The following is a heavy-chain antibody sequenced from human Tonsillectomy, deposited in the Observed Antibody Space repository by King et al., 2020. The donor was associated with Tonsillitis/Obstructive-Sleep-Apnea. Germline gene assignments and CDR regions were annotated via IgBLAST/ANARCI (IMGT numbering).Heavy chain of an antibody. Sequence: ITLKESGPTVVKPAETLALTCSFSGFSLTTSGVGVGWIRQPPGKALEWLGSIYWDDDKPYSPSLKNRFAIMMDTSKNQVVLIMTNMEPVDTGKYFCAYTWYSGSSSGYFDYWGQGTLVTVSS. V-gene: IGHV2-5*02. CDR3: AYTWYSGSSSGYFDY. CDR2: IYWDDDK. CDR1: GFSLTTSGVG. J-gene: IGHJ4*02. D-gene: IGHD1-26*01.